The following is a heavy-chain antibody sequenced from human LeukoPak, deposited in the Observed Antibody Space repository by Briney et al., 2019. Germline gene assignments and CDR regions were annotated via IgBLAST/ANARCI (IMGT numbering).Heavy chain of an antibody. V-gene: IGHV1-46*01. CDR1: GYTFTSYY. CDR2: INPSGGST. Sequence: ASVKVSCKASGYTFTSYYMHWVRQAPGQGLEWMGIINPSGGSTSYAQKFQGRVTMTRDTSTSTVYMELSSLRSEDTAVYYCATAYGDGRSDYWGQGTLVTVSS. CDR3: ATAYGDGRSDY. J-gene: IGHJ4*02. D-gene: IGHD4-17*01.